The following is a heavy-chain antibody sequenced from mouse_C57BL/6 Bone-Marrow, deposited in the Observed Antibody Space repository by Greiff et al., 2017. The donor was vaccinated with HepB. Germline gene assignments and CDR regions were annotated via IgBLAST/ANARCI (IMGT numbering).Heavy chain of an antibody. CDR1: GYAFSSSW. CDR2: IYPGDGDT. Sequence: QVQLQQSGPELVKPGASVKISCKASGYAFSSSWMNWVKQRPGKGLEWIGRIYPGDGDTNYNGKFKGKATLTADKSSSTAYMQLSSLTSEDSAVYFCARDDGYDLFAYWGQGTLVTVSA. J-gene: IGHJ3*01. V-gene: IGHV1-82*01. D-gene: IGHD2-2*01. CDR3: ARDDGYDLFAY.